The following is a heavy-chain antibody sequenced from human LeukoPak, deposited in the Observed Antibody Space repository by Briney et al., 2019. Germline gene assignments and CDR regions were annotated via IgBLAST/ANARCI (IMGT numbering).Heavy chain of an antibody. J-gene: IGHJ4*02. Sequence: GGSLRLSCAASGFTFSSYGMSWVRQAPGKGLEWVSAISGSGGSTYYADSVKGRFTISRDNSKNTLYLQMNSLRAEDTAVYYCAKGGYSSGWPIDYWGQGALVTVSS. CDR3: AKGGYSSGWPIDY. V-gene: IGHV3-23*01. D-gene: IGHD6-19*01. CDR1: GFTFSSYG. CDR2: ISGSGGST.